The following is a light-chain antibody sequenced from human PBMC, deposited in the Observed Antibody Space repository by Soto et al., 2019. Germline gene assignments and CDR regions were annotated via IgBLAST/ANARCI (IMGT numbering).Light chain of an antibody. V-gene: IGKV3-20*01. J-gene: IGKJ1*01. CDR1: QSVGSSH. Sequence: EIVLTQSPGTLSLSPGERATLSCRASQSVGSSHLAWYQQKPGQAPRLLIYGASSRGTGIPDRFSGSGSGTDFTLTISRLEPEDFAVYYCQQYGSAPWTFGQGTKVEIK. CDR2: GAS. CDR3: QQYGSAPWT.